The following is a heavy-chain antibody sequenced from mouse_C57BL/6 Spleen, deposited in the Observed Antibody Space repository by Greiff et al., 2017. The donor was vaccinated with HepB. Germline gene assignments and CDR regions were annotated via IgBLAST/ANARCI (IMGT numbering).Heavy chain of an antibody. J-gene: IGHJ2*01. Sequence: QVQLQQPGAELVKPGASVKMSCKASGYTFTSYWITWVKQRPGQGLEWIGDIYPGSGSTNYNEKFKSKATLTVDTSSSTAYMQLSSLTSEDSAVYYCARSLRGLNWDENYFDYWGQGTTLTVSS. CDR1: GYTFTSYW. CDR2: IYPGSGST. V-gene: IGHV1-55*01. CDR3: ARSLRGLNWDENYFDY. D-gene: IGHD4-1*02.